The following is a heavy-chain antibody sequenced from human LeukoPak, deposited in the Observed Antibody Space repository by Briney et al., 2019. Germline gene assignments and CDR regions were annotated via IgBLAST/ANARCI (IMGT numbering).Heavy chain of an antibody. CDR2: IYYSGNT. V-gene: IGHV4-39*01. Sequence: PSETLSLTCTVSGGSISSRTYYWGWIRQPPGKGLEWIGTIYYSGNTYYNSSLKRRVTISIDTPKNQFSLKLNSVAAADTAVYYCARRYGGDSVPFDYWGQGTLVTVSS. CDR1: GGSISSRTYY. J-gene: IGHJ4*02. D-gene: IGHD4-23*01. CDR3: ARRYGGDSVPFDY.